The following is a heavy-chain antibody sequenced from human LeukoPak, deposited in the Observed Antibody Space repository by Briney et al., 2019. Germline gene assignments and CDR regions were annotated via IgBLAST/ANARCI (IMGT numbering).Heavy chain of an antibody. CDR2: ISGSGGST. CDR1: GFTFSSYA. Sequence: QSGGSLRLSCAASGFTFSSYAMSWVRQAPGKGLEWVSVISGSGGSTYYADSVKGRFTISRDNSKNTLYLQMNSLRAEDTAVYYCAKKQGKSGGNFDYWGQGTLVTVSS. J-gene: IGHJ4*02. D-gene: IGHD1/OR15-1a*01. V-gene: IGHV3-23*01. CDR3: AKKQGKSGGNFDY.